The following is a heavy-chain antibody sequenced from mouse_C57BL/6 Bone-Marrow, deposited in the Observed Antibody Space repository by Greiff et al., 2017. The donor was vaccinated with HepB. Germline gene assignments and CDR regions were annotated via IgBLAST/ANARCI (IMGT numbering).Heavy chain of an antibody. J-gene: IGHJ2*01. CDR3: AGEGFFTTVPRYYFDY. D-gene: IGHD1-1*01. CDR1: GFNIKNTY. Sequence: VQLQQSVAELVRPGASVKLSCTASGFNIKNTYMHWVKQRPEQGLEWIGRIDPANGNTKYAPKFQGKATITADTSSNTAYMALRSLTSEDSAVYYCAGEGFFTTVPRYYFDYWGQGTTLTVSS. V-gene: IGHV14-3*01. CDR2: IDPANGNT.